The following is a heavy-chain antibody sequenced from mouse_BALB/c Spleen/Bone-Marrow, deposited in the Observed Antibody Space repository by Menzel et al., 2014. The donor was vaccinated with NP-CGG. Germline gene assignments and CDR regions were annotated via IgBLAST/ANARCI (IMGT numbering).Heavy chain of an antibody. J-gene: IGHJ4*01. CDR2: IWAGGST. CDR3: ARDRSYYGMDY. Sequence: QVQLQQSGPGLVSPSQRLSITCTVSGFSLTSYGVHWVRQSPGKGLEWLGVIWAGGSTNYNSALMSRLSISKDNSKSQVFLKMNGLQTDDTAMYYCARDRSYYGMDYWGQGTSVTVSS. V-gene: IGHV2-9*02. CDR1: GFSLTSYG.